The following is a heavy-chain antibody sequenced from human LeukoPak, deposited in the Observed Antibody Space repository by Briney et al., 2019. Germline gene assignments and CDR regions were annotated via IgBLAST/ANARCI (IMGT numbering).Heavy chain of an antibody. CDR3: AKCRPESSGCADY. J-gene: IGHJ4*02. V-gene: IGHV3-23*01. D-gene: IGHD6-19*01. CDR1: GFTFSVYS. CDR2: ITATGANT. Sequence: GGSLRLSCAASGFTFSVYSITWVRQAPGKGLEWVSSITATGANTYYADSVKGRFTISRDNSKNTVFLQMDSLRPGDTAVYYCAKCRPESSGCADYWGQGTRVTVSS.